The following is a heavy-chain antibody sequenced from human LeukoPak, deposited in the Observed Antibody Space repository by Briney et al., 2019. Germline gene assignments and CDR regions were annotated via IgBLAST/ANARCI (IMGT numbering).Heavy chain of an antibody. V-gene: IGHV3-23*01. J-gene: IGHJ3*02. Sequence: GGSLRLSCAASGFTFSSYAMSWVRQAPGKGLEWVSTISGSGGSTYYADSVKGRFTISRDNSKNTLYLQMNSLRDEDTAVYYCARFLLGTGAFDIWGQGTMVTVSS. CDR1: GFTFSSYA. CDR3: ARFLLGTGAFDI. D-gene: IGHD3-3*01. CDR2: ISGSGGST.